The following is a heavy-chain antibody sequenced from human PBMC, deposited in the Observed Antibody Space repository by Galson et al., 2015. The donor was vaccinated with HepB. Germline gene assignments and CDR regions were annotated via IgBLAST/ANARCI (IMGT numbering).Heavy chain of an antibody. CDR3: ARRSPYGSGSYYTKYYYYGMDV. CDR1: GGSFSGYY. Sequence: ETLSLTCAVYGGSFSGYYWSWIRQPPGKGLEWIGEINHSGSTNYNPSLKSRVTISVDTSKNQFSLKLSSVTAADTAVYYCARRSPYGSGSYYTKYYYYGMDVWGQGTTVTVSS. D-gene: IGHD3-10*01. V-gene: IGHV4-34*01. CDR2: INHSGST. J-gene: IGHJ6*02.